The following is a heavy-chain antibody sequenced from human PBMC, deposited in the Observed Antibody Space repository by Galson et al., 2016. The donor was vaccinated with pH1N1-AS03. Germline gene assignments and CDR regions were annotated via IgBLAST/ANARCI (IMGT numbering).Heavy chain of an antibody. CDR1: GSTFSLKS. CDR3: ARDLSGEGSPVGYAMAV. CDR2: ISSSGSHI. D-gene: IGHD1-26*01. J-gene: IGHJ6*02. V-gene: IGHV3-21*01. Sequence: SLRLSCADSGSTFSLKSMNWVRQAPGKGLEWISSISSSGSHIYYADSVKGRFPISRDNAKNQLYLQMNSLRDEDTAVYYCARDLSGEGSPVGYAMAVWGPGTTVTVSS.